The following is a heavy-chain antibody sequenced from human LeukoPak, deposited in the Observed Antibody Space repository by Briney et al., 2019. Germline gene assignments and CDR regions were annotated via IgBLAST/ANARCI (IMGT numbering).Heavy chain of an antibody. D-gene: IGHD3-3*01. Sequence: SETLSLTCTVSGGSISSGGYYWSWIRQPPGKGLEWIGYIYHSGSTYYNPSLKSRATISVDRSKNQFSLRLSSVTAADTAVYYCARVESAYYFDYWGLGTLVTVSS. CDR3: ARVESAYYFDY. J-gene: IGHJ4*02. CDR2: IYHSGST. CDR1: GGSISSGGYY. V-gene: IGHV4-30-2*01.